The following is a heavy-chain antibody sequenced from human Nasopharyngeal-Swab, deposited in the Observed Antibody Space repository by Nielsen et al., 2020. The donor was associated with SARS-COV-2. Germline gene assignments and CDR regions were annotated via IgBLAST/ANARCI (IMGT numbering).Heavy chain of an antibody. CDR3: ARDYYDSSGYYWGHHDAFDI. CDR2: INPNSGGT. CDR1: GYTFTGYY. J-gene: IGHJ3*02. Sequence: ASVKVSCKASGYTFTGYYMHWVRQAPGQGLEWMGWINPNSGGTNYAQTFQGRVTMTRDTSISTAYMELSRLRSDDTAVYYCARDYYDSSGYYWGHHDAFDIWGQGTMVTVSS. V-gene: IGHV1-2*02. D-gene: IGHD3-22*01.